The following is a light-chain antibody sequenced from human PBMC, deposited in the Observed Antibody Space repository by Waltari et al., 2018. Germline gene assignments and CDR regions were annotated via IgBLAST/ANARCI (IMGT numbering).Light chain of an antibody. CDR2: LEGSGSY. J-gene: IGLJ3*02. CDR1: SGHSSYI. V-gene: IGLV4-60*03. CDR3: ETWDSNFWV. Sequence: QPVLTQSSSASASLGSSVKLTCTLSSGHSSYIIAWHQQQPGKAPRYLMKLEGSGSYNKGSGVPDRSSGSSSGADRYLTISSLQSEDEADYYCETWDSNFWVFGGGTKLTVL.